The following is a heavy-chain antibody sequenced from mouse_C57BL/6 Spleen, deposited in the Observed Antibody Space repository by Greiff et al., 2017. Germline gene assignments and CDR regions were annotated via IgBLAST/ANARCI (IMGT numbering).Heavy chain of an antibody. CDR3: ARDAGGSSYAYWYFDV. V-gene: IGHV7-1*01. CDR1: GFTFSDFY. CDR2: SRNKANDYTT. Sequence: DVMLVESGGGLVQSGRSLRLSCATSGFTFSDFYMEWVRQAPGKGLEWIAASRNKANDYTTEYSASVKGRFIVSRDTAQSILYLQMNALRAEDTAIYYCARDAGGSSYAYWYFDVWGTGTTVTVSS. D-gene: IGHD1-1*01. J-gene: IGHJ1*03.